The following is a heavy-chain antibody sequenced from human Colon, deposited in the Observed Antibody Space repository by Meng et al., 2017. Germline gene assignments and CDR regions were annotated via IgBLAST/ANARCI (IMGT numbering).Heavy chain of an antibody. J-gene: IGHJ5*01. CDR3: ARCQLANRGWFDS. D-gene: IGHD2/OR15-2a*01. Sequence: QVQLVQSGAEVKKPGASVKVSCKASGYTFSNYYMHWVRQAPGQGLEWVGIINPNGGATSYAQKFRGRVTMTRDSSTSTVYMELSSLRSEDTAVYFCARCQLANRGWFDSWGQGTLVTVSS. CDR1: GYTFSNYY. CDR2: INPNGGAT. V-gene: IGHV1-46*01.